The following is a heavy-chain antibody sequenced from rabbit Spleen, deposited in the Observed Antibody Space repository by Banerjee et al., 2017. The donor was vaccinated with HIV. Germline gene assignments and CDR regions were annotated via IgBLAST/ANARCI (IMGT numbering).Heavy chain of an antibody. CDR3: ARDTSSSFSSYGMDL. J-gene: IGHJ6*01. CDR2: IYTGSSGST. D-gene: IGHD1-1*01. CDR1: AFSFSGGYN. Sequence: QEQLEESGGDLVKPEGSLTLTCTASAFSFSGGYNMCWVRQAPGKGLEWIACIYTGSSGSTAYASWAKGRFTISTASATTVTLQMTSLTAADTATYFCARDTSSSFSSYGMDLWGPGTLVTVS. V-gene: IGHV1S45*01.